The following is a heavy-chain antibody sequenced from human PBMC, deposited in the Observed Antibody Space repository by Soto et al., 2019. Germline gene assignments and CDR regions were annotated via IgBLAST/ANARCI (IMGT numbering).Heavy chain of an antibody. CDR3: ARTPGVATTDMDV. CDR1: GYTFTNYW. V-gene: IGHV5-51*01. CDR2: IYPGDSDT. Sequence: PGESLKISCKGSGYTFTNYWIAWVRQMPGKGLEWMGIIYPGDSDTRYSPSFQGQVTISADKSISTAYLQWSSLKASDTAMYYCARTPGVATTDMDVWGKGTTVTVSS. D-gene: IGHD5-12*01. J-gene: IGHJ6*04.